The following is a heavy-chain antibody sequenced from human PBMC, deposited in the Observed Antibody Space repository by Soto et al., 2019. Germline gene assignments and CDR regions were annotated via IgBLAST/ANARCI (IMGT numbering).Heavy chain of an antibody. J-gene: IGHJ6*02. CDR2: IIPILGIA. CDR3: ATSGPSWGEDYYGMDV. Sequence: QVQLVQSGAEVKKPGSSVKVSCKASGGTFSSYTISWVRQAPGQGLEWMGRIIPILGIANYAQKFQGRVTITADKSTSTAYMELSSLRSEDTAVYYCATSGPSWGEDYYGMDVWGQGTTVTVSS. CDR1: GGTFSSYT. D-gene: IGHD7-27*01. V-gene: IGHV1-69*02.